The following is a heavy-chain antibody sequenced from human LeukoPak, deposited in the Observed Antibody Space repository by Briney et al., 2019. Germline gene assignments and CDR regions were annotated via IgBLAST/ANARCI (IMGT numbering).Heavy chain of an antibody. D-gene: IGHD1-26*01. CDR1: GGSISSYY. V-gene: IGHV4-59*01. CDR3: ARWTNSGSYRTFDY. J-gene: IGHJ4*02. Sequence: SETLSLTCTVSGGSISSYYWSWIRQPPGKGLEWIGYIYYSGSTNYNPSLKSRVTISVDTSKNQFSLKLSSVTAADTAVYYCARWTNSGSYRTFDYWGQGTLVTVSS. CDR2: IYYSGST.